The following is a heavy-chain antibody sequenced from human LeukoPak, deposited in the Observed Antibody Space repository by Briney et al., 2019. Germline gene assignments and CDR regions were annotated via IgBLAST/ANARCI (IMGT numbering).Heavy chain of an antibody. J-gene: IGHJ5*02. CDR3: ARSPPDIVVVPAAFGWFDP. CDR2: ISSSSSTI. CDR1: GFTFSSFS. D-gene: IGHD2-2*01. V-gene: IGHV3-48*04. Sequence: GGSLRLSCAASGFTFSSFSMNWVRQAPGKGLEWVSYISSSSSTIYYADSVKGRFTISSDNAKNSLYLQMNSLRAEDTAVYYCARSPPDIVVVPAAFGWFDPWGQGTLVTVSS.